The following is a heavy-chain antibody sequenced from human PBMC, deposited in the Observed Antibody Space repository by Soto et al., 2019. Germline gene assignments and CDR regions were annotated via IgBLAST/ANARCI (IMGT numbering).Heavy chain of an antibody. CDR2: ISYDGSNK. J-gene: IGHJ6*02. CDR3: ARAMSPPTRIVVVPAAIRDYYYYGMDV. CDR1: GFTFSSYA. V-gene: IGHV3-30-3*01. D-gene: IGHD2-2*02. Sequence: SLRLSCAASGFTFSSYAMHWVRQAPGKGLEWVAVISYDGSNKYYADSVKGRFTISRDNSKNTLYLQMNSLRAEDTAVYYCARAMSPPTRIVVVPAAIRDYYYYGMDVWGQGTTVTV.